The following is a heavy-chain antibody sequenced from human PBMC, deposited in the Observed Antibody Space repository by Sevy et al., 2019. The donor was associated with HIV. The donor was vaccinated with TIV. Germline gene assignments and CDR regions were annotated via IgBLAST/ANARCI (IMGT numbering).Heavy chain of an antibody. D-gene: IGHD1-1*01. CDR2: MNPNSGDT. Sequence: ASVKVSCKASGYTFSSYDINWVRQATGQGLEWMGWMNPNSGDTGYAQKFQGRVTMTRNTAISTAYMELSSLRSEDTAVYYCARGPLPVVGTGAPYYFDYWGQGTLVSVSS. CDR1: GYTFSSYD. CDR3: ARGPLPVVGTGAPYYFDY. V-gene: IGHV1-8*01. J-gene: IGHJ4*02.